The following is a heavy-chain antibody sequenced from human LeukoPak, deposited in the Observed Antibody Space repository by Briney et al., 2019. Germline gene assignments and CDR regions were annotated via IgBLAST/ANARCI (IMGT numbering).Heavy chain of an antibody. CDR3: AKGADYEPYYYYYYMDV. Sequence: GGTLRLSCAASGLSFSGYGMSWVRQAPGKGLEWVSYISSSGSTIYYADSVKDRFTISRDNAKNSLYLQMNSLRAEDTAVYYCAKGADYEPYYYYYYMDVWGKGTTVTVSS. J-gene: IGHJ6*03. V-gene: IGHV3-48*04. CDR2: ISSSGSTI. D-gene: IGHD4-17*01. CDR1: GLSFSGYG.